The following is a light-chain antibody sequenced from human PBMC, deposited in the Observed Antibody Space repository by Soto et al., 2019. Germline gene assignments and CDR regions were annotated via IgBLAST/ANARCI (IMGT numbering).Light chain of an antibody. CDR1: SGDVGGYNY. J-gene: IGLJ1*01. CDR2: EVS. Sequence: QSALTQPASVSGSPGQSITISCTGTSGDVGGYNYVSWYQQNPGKAPKLMIYEVSYRPSGVSHRFSGSKSGNTASLTISGLQAEDEADYYCCSYTSGSTYVFGTGTKVTVL. V-gene: IGLV2-14*01. CDR3: CSYTSGSTYV.